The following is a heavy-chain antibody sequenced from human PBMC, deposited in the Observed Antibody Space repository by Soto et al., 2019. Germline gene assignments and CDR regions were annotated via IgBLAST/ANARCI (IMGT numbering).Heavy chain of an antibody. J-gene: IGHJ2*01. D-gene: IGHD5-18*01. CDR2: ISYDGSNK. CDR1: GFTFSSHT. Sequence: GGSLRLSCAASGFTFSSHTMHWVRQAPGKELECVAVISYDGSNKYYADSVKGRFTISRDNSKNTLYLQMNSLRAEDTAVYYCARDPLWGTAMVLWYFDLWGRGTLVTVSS. V-gene: IGHV3-30-3*01. CDR3: ARDPLWGTAMVLWYFDL.